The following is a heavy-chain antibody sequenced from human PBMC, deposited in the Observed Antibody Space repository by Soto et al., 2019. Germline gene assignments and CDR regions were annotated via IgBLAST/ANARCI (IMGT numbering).Heavy chain of an antibody. Sequence: PSETLSLTCAVYGGSFSGYYWSWIRQPPGKGLEWIGEINHSGSTNYNPSLKSRVTISVDTSKNQFSLKLSSVTAADTAVYYCARGRAAAGKSFDYWGQGTLVTVSS. CDR1: GGSFSGYY. J-gene: IGHJ4*02. D-gene: IGHD6-13*01. V-gene: IGHV4-34*01. CDR2: INHSGST. CDR3: ARGRAAAGKSFDY.